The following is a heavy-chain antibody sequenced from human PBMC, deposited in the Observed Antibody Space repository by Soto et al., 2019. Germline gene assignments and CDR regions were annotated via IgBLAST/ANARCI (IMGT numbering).Heavy chain of an antibody. CDR1: GYTFTSYG. D-gene: IGHD6-19*01. CDR3: AREADIAVAGYYYYYGMDV. J-gene: IGHJ6*02. CDR2: ISAYNGNT. V-gene: IGHV1-18*04. Sequence: ASVNVSCKSSGYTFTSYGISWVRQAPGQGLEWMGWISAYNGNTNYAQKLQGRVTMTTDTSTSTAYMELRSLRSDDTAVYYCAREADIAVAGYYYYYGMDVWGQGTTVTVSS.